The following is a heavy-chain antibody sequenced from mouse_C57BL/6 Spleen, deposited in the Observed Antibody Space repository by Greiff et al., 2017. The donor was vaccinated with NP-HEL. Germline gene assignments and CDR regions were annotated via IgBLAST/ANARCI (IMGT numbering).Heavy chain of an antibody. CDR1: GYTFTSYD. CDR3: ARRRGYGSSYSYFDV. V-gene: IGHV1-85*01. CDR2: IYPRDGST. Sequence: QVQLKESGPELVKPGASVKLSCKASGYTFTSYDINWVKQRPGQGLEWIGWIYPRDGSTKYNEKFKGKATLTVDTSSSTAYMELHSLTSEDSAVYFCARRRGYGSSYSYFDVWGTGTTVTVSS. D-gene: IGHD1-1*01. J-gene: IGHJ1*03.